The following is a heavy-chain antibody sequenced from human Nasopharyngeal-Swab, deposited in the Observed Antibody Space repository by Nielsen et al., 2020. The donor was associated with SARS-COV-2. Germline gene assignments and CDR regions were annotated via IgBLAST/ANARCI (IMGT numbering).Heavy chain of an antibody. J-gene: IGHJ6*02. D-gene: IGHD3-10*01. CDR3: AREGPFKSLDV. CDR2: ISWDGGST. CDR1: GFTFDDYT. Sequence: GESLKISCAASGFTFDDYTMHWVRQAPGKGLEWVSLISWDGGSTYYPASVRGRFSTSRDDAKSSLSLHMNSLRAGDTAVYYCAREGPFKSLDVWGQGTTVTVSS. V-gene: IGHV3-43*01.